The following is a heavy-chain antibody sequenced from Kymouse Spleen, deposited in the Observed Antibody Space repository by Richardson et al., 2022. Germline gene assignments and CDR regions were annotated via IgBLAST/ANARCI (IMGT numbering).Heavy chain of an antibody. J-gene: IGHJ4*02. CDR3: ARLPDSSSSGPDY. D-gene: IGHD6-6*01. CDR2: IWYDGSNK. CDR1: GFTFSSYG. V-gene: IGHV3-33*01. Sequence: QVQLVESGGGVVQPGRSLRLSCAASGFTFSSYGMHWVRQAPGKGLEWVAVIWYDGSNKYYADSVKGRFTISRDNSKNTLYLQMNSLRAEDTAVYYCARLPDSSSSGPDYWGQGTLVTVSS.